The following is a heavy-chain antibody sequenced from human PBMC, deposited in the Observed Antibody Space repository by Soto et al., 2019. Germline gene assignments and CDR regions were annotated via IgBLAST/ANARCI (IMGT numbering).Heavy chain of an antibody. D-gene: IGHD5-18*01. J-gene: IGHJ4*02. CDR2: IYYSGST. CDR3: ARRRYYYFDY. Sequence: SETLSLTCTVSGGSISSSSYYWGWIRQPPGKGLEWIGSIYYSGSTYYNPSLKSRVTISVDTSKNQFSLKLSSVTAADTAVYYCARRRYYYFDYWGQGTLVTVSS. CDR1: GGSISSSSYY. V-gene: IGHV4-39*01.